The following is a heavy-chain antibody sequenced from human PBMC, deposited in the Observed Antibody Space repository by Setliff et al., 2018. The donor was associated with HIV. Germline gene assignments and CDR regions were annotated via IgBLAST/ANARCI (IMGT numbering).Heavy chain of an antibody. J-gene: IGHJ3*02. Sequence: GASVKVSCKASGYTFTGYYMHWVRQAPGQGLEWMGVINPTGGSTRNTQKFQGRVAMTRDTSTSTVYMELSSLRSEDTAVYYCASAGAWQRNALDIWGQGTMVTVSS. CDR1: GYTFTGYY. CDR3: ASAGAWQRNALDI. D-gene: IGHD5-12*01. V-gene: IGHV1-46*01. CDR2: INPTGGST.